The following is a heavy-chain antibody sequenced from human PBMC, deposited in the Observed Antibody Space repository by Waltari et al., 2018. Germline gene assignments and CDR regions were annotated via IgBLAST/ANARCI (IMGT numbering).Heavy chain of an antibody. J-gene: IGHJ4*02. Sequence: QVQLQESGPGLVKPSETLSLTCTVSGDFPSDDHWTWIRQAPGKGLEWIAYLRNTGATKCTPSLQSRVTVSAVTSKKQFSLRLTSVTAADTAVYYCARLSTKYYDSLGWGFFDQWGQGILVTVSS. D-gene: IGHD3-22*01. CDR3: ARLSTKYYDSLGWGFFDQ. CDR1: GDFPSDDH. CDR2: LRNTGAT. V-gene: IGHV4-59*08.